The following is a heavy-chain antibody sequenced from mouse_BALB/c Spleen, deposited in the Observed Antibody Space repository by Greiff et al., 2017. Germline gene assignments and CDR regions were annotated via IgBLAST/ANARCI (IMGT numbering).Heavy chain of an antibody. J-gene: IGHJ2*01. Sequence: EVQLVESGGGLVKPGGSLKLSCAASGFAFSSYDMSWVRQTPEKRLEWVAYISSGGGSTYYPDTVKGRFTISRDNAKNTLYLQMSSLKSEDTAMYYCARRKIYYDYDAYFDYWGQGTTLTVSS. D-gene: IGHD2-4*01. CDR1: GFAFSSYD. V-gene: IGHV5-12-1*01. CDR2: ISSGGGST. CDR3: ARRKIYYDYDAYFDY.